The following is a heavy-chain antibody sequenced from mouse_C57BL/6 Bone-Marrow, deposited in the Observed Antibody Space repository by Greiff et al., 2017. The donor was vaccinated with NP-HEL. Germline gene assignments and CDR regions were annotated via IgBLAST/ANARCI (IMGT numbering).Heavy chain of an antibody. CDR2: IWGDGRT. CDR3: AKPCDGYSYFDY. Sequence: QVQLKESGPGLVAPSQSLSITCTVSGFSLTSYGVSWVRQPPGKGLEWLGVIWGDGRTNYYSALISRLSISKENPQSTVFLKLNSLQTDDTATYYCAKPCDGYSYFDYWGQGTTLTVSS. V-gene: IGHV2-3*01. J-gene: IGHJ2*01. D-gene: IGHD2-3*01. CDR1: GFSLTSYG.